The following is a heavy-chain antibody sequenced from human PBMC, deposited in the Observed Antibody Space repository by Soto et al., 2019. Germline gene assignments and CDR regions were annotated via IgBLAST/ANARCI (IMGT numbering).Heavy chain of an antibody. V-gene: IGHV4-59*01. CDR2: FFYSGST. CDR1: GGSISSYY. CDR3: ARHGVWGYYDSSGYYGLDAFDI. D-gene: IGHD3-22*01. Sequence: SDTLSLTCTVSGGSISSYYWSWIRQPPGKGLEWIGYFFYSGSTNYNPSLKSRVTISVDTSKNQFSLKLNSVTAADTAVYYCARHGVWGYYDSSGYYGLDAFDIWGQGTMVTVSS. J-gene: IGHJ3*02.